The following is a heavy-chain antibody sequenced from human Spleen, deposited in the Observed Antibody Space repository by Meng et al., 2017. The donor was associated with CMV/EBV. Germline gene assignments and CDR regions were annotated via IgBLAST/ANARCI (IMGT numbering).Heavy chain of an antibody. CDR1: RGTFSSYT. CDR3: ARDGGEMATIVDY. Sequence: KAGRGTFSSYTVRWVRQAPGQGLEWVGRIIRILGITNYAQKFQGRVTITADKSTSTAYMELSSLRSEDAAVYYCARDGGEMATIVDYWGQGTLVTVSS. CDR2: IIRILGIT. V-gene: IGHV1-69*04. D-gene: IGHD5-24*01. J-gene: IGHJ4*02.